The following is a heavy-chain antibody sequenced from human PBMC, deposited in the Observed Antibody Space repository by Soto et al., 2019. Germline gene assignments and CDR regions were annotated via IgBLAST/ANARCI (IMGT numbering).Heavy chain of an antibody. CDR2: ISSSGSTI. CDR3: AKDTYFRDSSGYYVFDY. J-gene: IGHJ4*02. Sequence: GGSRRLSCAASGCRFSSHSMKWVRQAPGKGLEWVSYISSSGSTIYYADSVKGRFTISRDNAKNSLYLQMNSLRDEDTAVYYCAKDTYFRDSSGYYVFDYWGPGTQVTVSS. D-gene: IGHD3-22*01. V-gene: IGHV3-48*02. CDR1: GCRFSSHS.